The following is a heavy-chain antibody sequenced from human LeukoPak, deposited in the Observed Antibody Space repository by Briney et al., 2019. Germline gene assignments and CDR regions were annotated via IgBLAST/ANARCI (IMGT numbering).Heavy chain of an antibody. Sequence: GGSLRLSCAASGFTFSNYGMHGVRQAPGKGLEWVAVISYDGSNKYYADSVKGRFTISSDNSKNTLYLQMNSLRAEDTAVYYCAKGDYYDSSGYHWGQGTLVTVSS. CDR3: AKGDYYDSSGYH. V-gene: IGHV3-30*18. J-gene: IGHJ4*02. D-gene: IGHD3-22*01. CDR2: ISYDGSNK. CDR1: GFTFSNYG.